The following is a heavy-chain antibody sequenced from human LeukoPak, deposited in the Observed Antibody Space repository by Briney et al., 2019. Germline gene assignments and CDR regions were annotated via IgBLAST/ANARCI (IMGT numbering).Heavy chain of an antibody. V-gene: IGHV1-8*02. CDR3: AYMVRGVYPFDY. CDR2: MNPNSGNT. J-gene: IGHJ4*02. CDR1: GYTFTSYY. Sequence: EASVKVSCKASGYTFTSYYMHWVRQATGQGLEWMGWMNPNSGNTGYAQKFQGRVTMTRNTSISTACMELSSLRSEDTAVYYCAYMVRGVYPFDYWGQGTLVTVSS. D-gene: IGHD3-10*01.